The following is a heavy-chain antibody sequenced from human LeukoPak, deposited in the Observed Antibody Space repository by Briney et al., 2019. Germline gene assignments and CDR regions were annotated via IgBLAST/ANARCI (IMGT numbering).Heavy chain of an antibody. CDR1: GFTFSTSI. CDR3: AKEVTAAGGNFEY. J-gene: IGHJ4*02. Sequence: GGSLRRSCAASGFTFSTSIMHWVRQAPGKGLEWVAVISYDGNNKYYADSVKGRFTISRDNSKSTLYVQMNSLRAEDTAVYYCAKEVTAAGGNFEYWGQGTLVTVSS. V-gene: IGHV3-30*18. CDR2: ISYDGNNK. D-gene: IGHD6-13*01.